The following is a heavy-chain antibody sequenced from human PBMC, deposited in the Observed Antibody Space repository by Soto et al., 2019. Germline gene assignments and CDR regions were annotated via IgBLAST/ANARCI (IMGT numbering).Heavy chain of an antibody. J-gene: IGHJ4*02. D-gene: IGHD6-19*01. CDR1: GCTFSSYA. CDR2: ISGSGGST. Sequence: GGVLRLSWGAAGCTFSSYAMSLVGQAPGKGLEWVSAISGSGGSTYYADSVKGRFTISRDNSKNTLYLQMNSLRAEDTAVYYCANDHIAVAGTKAFDYCGQGTLVTVSS. CDR3: ANDHIAVAGTKAFDY. V-gene: IGHV3-23*01.